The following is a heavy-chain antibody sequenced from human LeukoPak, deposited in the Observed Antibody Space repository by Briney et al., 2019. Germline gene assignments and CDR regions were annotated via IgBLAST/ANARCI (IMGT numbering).Heavy chain of an antibody. CDR2: ILHSGSS. D-gene: IGHD3-3*01. J-gene: IGHJ4*02. V-gene: IGHV4-30-2*01. CDR1: GGSITSDTYY. Sequence: SETLSLTCGVSGGSITSDTYYWSWIRQPPGKGLEWIGYILHSGSSYYNPSLNSRVTISIYTSKNQFSLKLNSVTAADTAVYYCAKTRNFWSAYFDYWGQGTLVTVSS. CDR3: AKTRNFWSAYFDY.